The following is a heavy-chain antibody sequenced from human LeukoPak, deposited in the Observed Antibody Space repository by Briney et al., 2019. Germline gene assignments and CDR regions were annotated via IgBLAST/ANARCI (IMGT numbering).Heavy chain of an antibody. Sequence: PGESLKISCKASGFDFTVHWIAWVRQMPGKGLEWMGIICPGDSNTKYSPPFRGQVTISADKSITPAYLQWSSLKASDTAMYYCARHRGDYKGNFDYWGQGTLVTVSS. J-gene: IGHJ4*02. CDR2: ICPGDSNT. V-gene: IGHV5-51*01. CDR1: GFDFTVHW. CDR3: ARHRGDYKGNFDY. D-gene: IGHD4-17*01.